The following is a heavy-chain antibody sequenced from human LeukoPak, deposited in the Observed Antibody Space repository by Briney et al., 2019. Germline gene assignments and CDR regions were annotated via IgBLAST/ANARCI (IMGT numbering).Heavy chain of an antibody. CDR1: GFTFSNYW. CDR3: ARLSTVIT. CDR2: FNTDGSST. Sequence: GGSLRLSCAASGFTFSNYWLHWVRQAPGKGLVWVSRFNTDGSSTSYADSVKGRFTISRANAKNTVYLQMNSLRAEDTAVYYCARLSTVITWGQGTLVTVSS. V-gene: IGHV3-74*01. D-gene: IGHD4-23*01. J-gene: IGHJ5*02.